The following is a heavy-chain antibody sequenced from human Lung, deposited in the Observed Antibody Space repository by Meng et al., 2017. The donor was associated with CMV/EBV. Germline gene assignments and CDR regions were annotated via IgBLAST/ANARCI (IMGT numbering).Heavy chain of an antibody. CDR1: GGSISISTW. Sequence: QMQLQESGPGLVKPSGTLSLTCACSGGSISISTWWSWVRQPPGKGLEWIGEIYHSGGTNYNPSLRGRVTISLDKSKNQFSLTLRSVTAADTAVYYCARDPYATGWAGWGQGTLVTVSS. D-gene: IGHD6-19*01. V-gene: IGHV4-4*02. J-gene: IGHJ4*02. CDR3: ARDPYATGWAG. CDR2: IYHSGGT.